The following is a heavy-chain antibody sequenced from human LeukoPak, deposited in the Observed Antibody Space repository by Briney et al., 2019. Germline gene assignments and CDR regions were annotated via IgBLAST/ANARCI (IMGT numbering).Heavy chain of an antibody. Sequence: GGSLRLSCVASGFTFSNYWMHWVRQAPGKGLVWVSRINSDGSSTSYADSVKGRFTISRDNAKNTLYLQMNSLRAEDTAVYYCARDRGSSGWPYYYYYGMDVWGQGTTVTVSS. CDR2: INSDGSST. CDR1: GFTFSNYW. CDR3: ARDRGSSGWPYYYYYGMDV. J-gene: IGHJ6*02. D-gene: IGHD6-19*01. V-gene: IGHV3-74*01.